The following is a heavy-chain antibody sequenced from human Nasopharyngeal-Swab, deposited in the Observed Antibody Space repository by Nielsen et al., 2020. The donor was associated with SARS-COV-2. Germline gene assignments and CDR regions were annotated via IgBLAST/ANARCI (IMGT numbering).Heavy chain of an antibody. V-gene: IGHV3-23*01. D-gene: IGHD6-13*01. CDR3: AKVTGGFLAAAGSFLFDY. CDR2: ISGSGGST. CDR1: GFTFSSYA. J-gene: IGHJ4*02. Sequence: GGSLRLSCAASGFTFSSYAMSWVRQAPGKGLEWVSAISGSGGSTYYADSVKGRFTTSRDNSKNTLYLQMNSLRAEDTAVYYCAKVTGGFLAAAGSFLFDYWGQGTLVTVSS.